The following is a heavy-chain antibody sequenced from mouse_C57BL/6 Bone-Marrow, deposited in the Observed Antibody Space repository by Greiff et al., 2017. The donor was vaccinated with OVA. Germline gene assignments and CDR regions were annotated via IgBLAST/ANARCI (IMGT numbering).Heavy chain of an antibody. Sequence: EVQLQQSGPELVKPGASVKISCKASGYSFTDYNMNWVQQSTGKSLEWIGVINPNYGTTSYNQKFKGKATLTVDQSSSTAYMQLNSLTSEDSAVYYCARSPLRVSFAWFAYWGQGTLVTVSA. CDR1: GYSFTDYN. CDR2: INPNYGTT. V-gene: IGHV1-39*01. D-gene: IGHD1-1*01. CDR3: ARSPLRVSFAWFAY. J-gene: IGHJ3*01.